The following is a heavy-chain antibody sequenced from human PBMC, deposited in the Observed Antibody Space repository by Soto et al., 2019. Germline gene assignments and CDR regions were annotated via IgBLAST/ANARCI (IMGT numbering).Heavy chain of an antibody. CDR3: ARETYYYDSSGYRGNAFDI. CDR2: ISSSSSYI. Sequence: EVQLVESGGGLVKPGGSLRLSCAASGFTFSSYSMNWVRQAPGKGLEWVSSISSSSSYIYYADSVKGRFTISRDNAKNSLYLQMNSLRAEDTAVYYCARETYYYDSSGYRGNAFDIWGQGTMVTVSS. J-gene: IGHJ3*02. V-gene: IGHV3-21*01. CDR1: GFTFSSYS. D-gene: IGHD3-22*01.